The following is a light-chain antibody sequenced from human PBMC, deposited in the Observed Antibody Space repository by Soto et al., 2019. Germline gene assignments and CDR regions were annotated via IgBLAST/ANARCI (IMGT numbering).Light chain of an antibody. CDR2: GAS. CDR1: QSLSSSY. Sequence: EIVLTQSPGTLSLSPGERATLSCRASQSLSSSYLAWYQQKPGQAPRLRIYGASSRATGIPDRFSGSGSETDFTLTISRLEPEDFAVYYCQQYGSSPLTFGGGTKVEIK. CDR3: QQYGSSPLT. V-gene: IGKV3-20*01. J-gene: IGKJ4*01.